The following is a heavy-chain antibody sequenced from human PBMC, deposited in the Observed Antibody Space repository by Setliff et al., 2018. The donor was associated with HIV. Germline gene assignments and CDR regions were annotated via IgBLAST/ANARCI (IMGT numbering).Heavy chain of an antibody. CDR1: GGSFSGYY. J-gene: IGHJ6*02. D-gene: IGHD1-26*01. V-gene: IGHV4-34*01. CDR3: ARGELLYYYYYGMDV. CDR2: INHSGST. Sequence: SETLSLTCAVYGGSFSGYYWSWIRQPPGKGLEWTGEINHSGSTNYNPSLKSRVTISVDTSKNQFSLKLSSVTAADTAVYYCARGELLYYYYYGMDVWGQGTTVTVSS.